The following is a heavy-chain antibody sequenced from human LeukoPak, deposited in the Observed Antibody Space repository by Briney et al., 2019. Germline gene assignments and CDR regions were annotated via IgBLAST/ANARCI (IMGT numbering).Heavy chain of an antibody. CDR3: AAVGGPYSSGWYLDY. Sequence: SVKVSCKASGFTFTSSAMQWVRQARGQRLEWIGWIVVGSGNTNYAQKFQERVTITRDMSTSTAYMELSSLRSEDTAVYYCAAVGGPYSSGWYLDYWGQGTLVTVSS. CDR1: GFTFTSSA. D-gene: IGHD6-19*01. J-gene: IGHJ4*02. V-gene: IGHV1-58*02. CDR2: IVVGSGNT.